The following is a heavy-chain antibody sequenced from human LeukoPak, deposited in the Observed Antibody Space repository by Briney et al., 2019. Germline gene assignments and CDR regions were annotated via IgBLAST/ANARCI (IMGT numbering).Heavy chain of an antibody. CDR3: AKDRRIAVAGFDY. V-gene: IGHV3-30*18. Sequence: PGRSLRLSCAASGFTFSSYGMHWVRQAPGKGLEWVAVISYDGSNKYYADSVKGRFTISRDNSKNTLYLQMNSLRAEDTAVYYCAKDRRIAVAGFDYWGQGTLVTVSS. J-gene: IGHJ4*02. CDR1: GFTFSSYG. CDR2: ISYDGSNK. D-gene: IGHD6-19*01.